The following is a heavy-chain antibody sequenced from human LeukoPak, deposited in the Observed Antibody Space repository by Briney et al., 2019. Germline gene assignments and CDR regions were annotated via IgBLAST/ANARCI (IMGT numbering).Heavy chain of an antibody. CDR3: AREYADHSSGYYGMDV. V-gene: IGHV3-7*05. CDR2: IKQDGSEK. D-gene: IGHD3-22*01. J-gene: IGHJ6*02. Sequence: GGSLRLSCAASGFTFSSCWMNWVRQAPGKGLEWVANIKQDGSEKQYVDSGEGRFTISRDNAKNSLNLQMNSLRAEDTAVYYCAREYADHSSGYYGMDVWGQGTMVTVSS. CDR1: GFTFSSCW.